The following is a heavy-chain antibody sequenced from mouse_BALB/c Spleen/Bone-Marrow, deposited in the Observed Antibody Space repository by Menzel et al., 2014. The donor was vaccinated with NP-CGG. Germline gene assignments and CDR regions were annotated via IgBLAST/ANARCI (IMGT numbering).Heavy chain of an antibody. J-gene: IGHJ3*01. CDR2: INPSNGRA. Sequence: QVQLQQSGAELVKPGASVNLSCKASGYTFTSYWVYWVKQRPGQGLEWIGEINPSNGRANYNEKLKNKATLTVDKSTSTAYMQVSSLTSEDSAVYYCARRDFRSWFAYWGQGTLVTVSA. D-gene: IGHD2-14*01. CDR3: ARRDFRSWFAY. V-gene: IGHV1S81*02. CDR1: GYTFTSYW.